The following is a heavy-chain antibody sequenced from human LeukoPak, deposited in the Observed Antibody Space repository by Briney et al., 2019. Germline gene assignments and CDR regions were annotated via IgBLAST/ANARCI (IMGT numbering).Heavy chain of an antibody. V-gene: IGHV3-11*03. D-gene: IGHD6-19*01. CDR2: ISSSSSYT. Sequence: GGSLRLSCAASGFTFSSYAMSWVRQAPGKGLEWVSYISSSSSYTNYADSVKGRFTISRDNAKNSLYLQMNSLRAEDTAVYYCASSRIAVAPLFDPWGQGTLVTVSS. CDR1: GFTFSSYA. J-gene: IGHJ5*02. CDR3: ASSRIAVAPLFDP.